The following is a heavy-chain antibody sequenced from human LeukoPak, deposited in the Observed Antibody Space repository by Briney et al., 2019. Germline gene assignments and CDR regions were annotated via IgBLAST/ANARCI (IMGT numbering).Heavy chain of an antibody. D-gene: IGHD2-15*01. CDR1: GFTFNSYA. V-gene: IGHV3-30*04. CDR3: ARDRRYCSGGSCYFHYFFDY. J-gene: IGHJ4*02. Sequence: PGGSLRLSCAASGFTFNSYAVHWVRQAPGKGLEWVAVIAYDGRINFYAASVKGRFTISRDNSKNTLYLQMNSLKPEDTALYFCARDRRYCSGGSCYFHYFFDYWGQGTLVTVSS. CDR2: IAYDGRIN.